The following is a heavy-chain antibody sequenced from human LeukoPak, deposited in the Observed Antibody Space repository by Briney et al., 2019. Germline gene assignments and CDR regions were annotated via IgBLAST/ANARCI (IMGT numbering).Heavy chain of an antibody. CDR2: ISSSSSYI. CDR1: GFTFSSYS. D-gene: IGHD1-1*01. J-gene: IGHJ5*02. CDR3: ARAYISPNWFDP. Sequence: PGGSLRLPCAASGFTFSSYSMNWVRQAPGKGLEWVSSISSSSSYIYYADSVKGRFTISRDNAKNSLYLQMNSLRAEDTAVYYCARAYISPNWFDPWGQGTLVTVSS. V-gene: IGHV3-21*01.